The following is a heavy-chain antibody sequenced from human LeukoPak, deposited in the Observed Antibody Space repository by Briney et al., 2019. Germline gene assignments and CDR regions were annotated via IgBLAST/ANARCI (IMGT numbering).Heavy chain of an antibody. CDR1: GFTFDDYA. CDR3: ARWGGYFDY. J-gene: IGHJ4*02. D-gene: IGHD3-16*01. Sequence: QTGGSLRLSCAASGFTFDDYAMHWVRQAPGKGLEWVSLISGDGGSTYYADSVKGRFTISRDNAKNSLYLQMNSLRAEDTAVYYCARWGGYFDYWGQGTLVTVSS. V-gene: IGHV3-43*02. CDR2: ISGDGGST.